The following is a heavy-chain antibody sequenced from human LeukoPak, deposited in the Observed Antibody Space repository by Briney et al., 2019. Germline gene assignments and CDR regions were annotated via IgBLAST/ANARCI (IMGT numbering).Heavy chain of an antibody. J-gene: IGHJ6*02. D-gene: IGHD6-19*01. V-gene: IGHV4-34*01. CDR1: GGSFSGYY. CDR3: ARGRGAVAASPKYYYYYGMDV. Sequence: PSETLSLTCAVYGGSFSGYYWSWIRQPPGKGLEWIGEINHSGSTNYNPPLKSRVTISVDTSKNQFSLKLSSVTAADTAVYYCARGRGAVAASPKYYYYYGMDVWGQGTTVTVSS. CDR2: INHSGST.